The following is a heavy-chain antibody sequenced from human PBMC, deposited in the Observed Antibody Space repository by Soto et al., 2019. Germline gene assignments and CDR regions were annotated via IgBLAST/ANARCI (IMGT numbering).Heavy chain of an antibody. D-gene: IGHD4-4*01. Sequence: SETLSLTCTVSGGSISSSSYYWGWIRQPPGKGLEWIGSIYYSGSTYYNPSLKSRVTISVDTSKNQFSLKLSSVTAADTAVYYCARHYDYSKMNPLGYYFDYWGQGTLVTVSS. CDR2: IYYSGST. CDR3: ARHYDYSKMNPLGYYFDY. CDR1: GGSISSSSYY. V-gene: IGHV4-39*01. J-gene: IGHJ4*02.